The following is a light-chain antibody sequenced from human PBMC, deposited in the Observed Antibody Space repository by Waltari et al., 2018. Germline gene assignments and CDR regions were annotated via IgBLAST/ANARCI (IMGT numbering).Light chain of an antibody. CDR2: WAS. V-gene: IGKV4-1*01. CDR1: QSVLYSSNNKNY. Sequence: DIVMTQSPDPLAVSLGERATINCKSSQSVLYSSNNKNYLAWYQQKPGQPPKLLIYWASTRESGVPDRFSGSGSGTEFTLTSSSLQAEDVAVYYCQQYYSTPLLTFGGGTKVEIK. CDR3: QQYYSTPLLT. J-gene: IGKJ4*01.